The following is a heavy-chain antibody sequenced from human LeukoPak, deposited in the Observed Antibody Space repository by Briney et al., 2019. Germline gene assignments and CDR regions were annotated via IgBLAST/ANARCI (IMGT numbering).Heavy chain of an antibody. D-gene: IGHD3-9*01. CDR1: GGSVSSGSYY. Sequence: PSETLSHTCTVSGGSVSSGSYYWSWIRQPPGKGLEWIGYIYYSGSTNYNPSLKSRVTISVDTSKNQFSLKLSSVTAADTAVYYCARGTYYDILTGYFFDYWGQGTLVTVSS. CDR2: IYYSGST. J-gene: IGHJ4*02. CDR3: ARGTYYDILTGYFFDY. V-gene: IGHV4-61*01.